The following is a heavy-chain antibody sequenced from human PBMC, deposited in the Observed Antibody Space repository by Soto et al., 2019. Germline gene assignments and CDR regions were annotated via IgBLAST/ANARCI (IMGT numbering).Heavy chain of an antibody. V-gene: IGHV1-2*02. CDR3: ARRAVGYCSGGSCYHFDY. Sequence: ASVKVSCKASGYTFTSYYMHWVRQAPGQGLEWMGIINPNSGGTNYAQKFQGRVTMTRDTSISTAYMELSRLRSDDTAVYYCARRAVGYCSGGSCYHFDYWGQGTLVTGSS. CDR1: GYTFTSYY. D-gene: IGHD2-15*01. CDR2: INPNSGGT. J-gene: IGHJ4*02.